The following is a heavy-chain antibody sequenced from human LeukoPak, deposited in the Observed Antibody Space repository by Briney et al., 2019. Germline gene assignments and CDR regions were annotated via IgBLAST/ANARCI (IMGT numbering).Heavy chain of an antibody. CDR3: ARVGYYYHY. CDR1: GFTFSSYW. V-gene: IGHV3-7*01. D-gene: IGHD3-22*01. Sequence: PGGSLRLSCAASGFTFSSYWMGWVRQAPGKGLEWVATIKQDGSEKDFVDSVKGRFTISRDNAKNSLYLQMNSLRAEDTALYYCARVGYYYHYWGQGTLVTVSS. J-gene: IGHJ4*02. CDR2: IKQDGSEK.